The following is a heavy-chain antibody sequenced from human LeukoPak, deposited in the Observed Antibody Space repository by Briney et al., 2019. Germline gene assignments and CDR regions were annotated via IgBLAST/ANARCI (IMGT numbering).Heavy chain of an antibody. CDR2: ISSSSSTI. J-gene: IGHJ4*02. Sequence: PGGSLRLSCAASGFAFSTYSMNWVRQAPGKGLEWVSYISSSSSTIFYADSVKGRFTISRDNAKNSLYLQMNSLRAEDTAAYYCARDPATGTTNDPTMGYWGQGTLVTVSS. CDR1: GFAFSTYS. CDR3: ARDPATGTTNDPTMGY. D-gene: IGHD1-1*01. V-gene: IGHV3-48*01.